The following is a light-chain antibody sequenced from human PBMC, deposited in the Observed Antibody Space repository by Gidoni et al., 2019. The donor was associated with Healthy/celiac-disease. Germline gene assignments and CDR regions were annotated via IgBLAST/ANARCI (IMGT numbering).Light chain of an antibody. Sequence: EIVMTQSPATLSVSPGERATLSCRASQSVSSSLARYQQKPGQAPRLLLYDASTRTTGIPARFSGSGSGTEFTLTISSLQSEDFAVYYCQQYNSWPPATFGGGTKVEIK. CDR3: QQYNSWPPAT. J-gene: IGKJ4*01. CDR2: DAS. V-gene: IGKV3-15*01. CDR1: QSVSSS.